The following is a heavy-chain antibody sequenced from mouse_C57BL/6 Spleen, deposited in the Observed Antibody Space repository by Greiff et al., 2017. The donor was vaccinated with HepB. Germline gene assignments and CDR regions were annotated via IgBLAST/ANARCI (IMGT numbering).Heavy chain of an antibody. D-gene: IGHD1-1*01. CDR3: AREGLTTVVDDY. J-gene: IGHJ2*01. CDR1: GYTFTDYY. V-gene: IGHV1-26*01. Sequence: VQLQQSGPELVKPGASVKISCKASGYTFTDYYMNWVKQSHGKSLEWIGDINPNNGGTSYNQKFKGKATLTVDKSSSTAYMELRSLTSEDSAVYYCAREGLTTVVDDYWGQGTTLTVSS. CDR2: INPNNGGT.